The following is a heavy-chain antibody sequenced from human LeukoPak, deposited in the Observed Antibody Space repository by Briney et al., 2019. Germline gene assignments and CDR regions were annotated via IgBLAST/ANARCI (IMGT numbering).Heavy chain of an antibody. CDR2: ISGSGGST. Sequence: GGSLRLSCAASGFTFSSYAMSWVRQAPGKGLEWVSAISGSGGSTYYADSVKGRFTISSDNSKNTLYLQMNSLRAEDTAIYYCAKDCNGGNCYIDYWGQGTLVTVSS. CDR1: GFTFSSYA. J-gene: IGHJ4*02. D-gene: IGHD2-15*01. CDR3: AKDCNGGNCYIDY. V-gene: IGHV3-23*01.